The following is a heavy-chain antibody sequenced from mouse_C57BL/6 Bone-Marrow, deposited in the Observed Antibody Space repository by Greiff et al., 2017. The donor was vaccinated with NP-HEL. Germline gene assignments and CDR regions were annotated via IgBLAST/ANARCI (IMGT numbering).Heavy chain of an antibody. CDR2: SRNKANDYTT. V-gene: IGHV7-1*01. CDR1: GFTFSDFY. J-gene: IGHJ4*01. Sequence: EVMLVESGGGLVQSGRSLRLSCATSGFTFSDFYMEWVRQAPGKGLEWIAASRNKANDYTTEYSASVKGRFIVSRDTSQSILYLQMNALRAEDTAMYYCARDAYYYGSSPYAMDYWGQGTSVTVSS. CDR3: ARDAYYYGSSPYAMDY. D-gene: IGHD1-1*01.